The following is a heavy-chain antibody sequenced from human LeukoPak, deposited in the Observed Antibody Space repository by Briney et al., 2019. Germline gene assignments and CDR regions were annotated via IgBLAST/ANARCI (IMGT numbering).Heavy chain of an antibody. J-gene: IGHJ6*02. V-gene: IGHV4-39*07. CDR2: IYYSGST. Sequence: SETLSLTCTVSGGSISSYYWGWIRQPPGKGLEWIGSIYYSGSTYYNPSLKSRVTISVDTSKNQFSLKLSSVTAADTAVYYCARDGYGSGSYVYYYYYGMDVWGQGTTVTVSS. CDR3: ARDGYGSGSYVYYYYYGMDV. D-gene: IGHD3-10*01. CDR1: GGSISSYY.